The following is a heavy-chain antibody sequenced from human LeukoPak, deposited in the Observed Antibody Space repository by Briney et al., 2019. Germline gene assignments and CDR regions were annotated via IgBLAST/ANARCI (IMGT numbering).Heavy chain of an antibody. Sequence: SETLSLTCTVSGGSISSSSYYWGWIRQPPGKGLEWIGSIYYSGSTYYNPSLKSRVTISVDTSKNQFSLKLSSVTAADTAVYYCARDLEYSSSSEDYWGQGTLVTVSS. CDR1: GGSISSSSYY. J-gene: IGHJ4*02. V-gene: IGHV4-39*07. D-gene: IGHD6-6*01. CDR2: IYYSGST. CDR3: ARDLEYSSSSEDY.